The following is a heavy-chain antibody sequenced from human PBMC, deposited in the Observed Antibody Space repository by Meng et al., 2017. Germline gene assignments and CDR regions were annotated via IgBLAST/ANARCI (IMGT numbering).Heavy chain of an antibody. J-gene: IGHJ4*02. CDR3: AREGRVDFDY. Sequence: VQLGFELEKAGASVKVSFKGSWYPFTRYAMNWVAQDPGQGLEWMGWINTNTGNPTYAQGFTGRFVFSLDTSVSTAYLQISSLKAEDTAVYYCAREGRVDFDYWGQGTLVTVSS. V-gene: IGHV7-4-1*02. CDR1: WYPFTRYA. CDR2: INTNTGNP. D-gene: IGHD1-26*01.